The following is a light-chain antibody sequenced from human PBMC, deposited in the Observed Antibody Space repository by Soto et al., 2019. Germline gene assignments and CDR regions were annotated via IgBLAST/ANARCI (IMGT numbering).Light chain of an antibody. CDR2: DVS. Sequence: QSALIQPASMSGSPGQSITISCTGTSSDVGGYNYVSWYQQHPGKAPKLMIYDVSNRPSGVSNRFSGSKSGNTASLTISGLQAEDEADYYCSSYTSSSTYVVFGGGTKLTVL. CDR1: SSDVGGYNY. V-gene: IGLV2-14*01. J-gene: IGLJ2*01. CDR3: SSYTSSSTYVV.